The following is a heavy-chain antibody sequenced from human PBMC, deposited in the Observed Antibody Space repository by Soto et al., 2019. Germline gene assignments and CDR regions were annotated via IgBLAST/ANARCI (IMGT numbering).Heavy chain of an antibody. CDR2: INPSGGST. Sequence: ASVKVSCKASGYTFTSYYMHWVRQAPGQGLEWMGIINPSGGSTSYAQKFQGRVTMARDTSTSTVYMELSSLRSEDTAVYYCARDPLFSSWYWYFDLWGRGTLVTVSS. D-gene: IGHD6-13*01. CDR3: ARDPLFSSWYWYFDL. CDR1: GYTFTSYY. V-gene: IGHV1-46*01. J-gene: IGHJ2*01.